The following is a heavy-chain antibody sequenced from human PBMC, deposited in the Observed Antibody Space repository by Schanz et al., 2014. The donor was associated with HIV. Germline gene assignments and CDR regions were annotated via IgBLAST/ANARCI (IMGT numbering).Heavy chain of an antibody. CDR2: ISHDGSKK. D-gene: IGHD3-16*01. CDR3: AKDTRLWGIDY. Sequence: QVQLVESGGGVVQPGRSLRLSCAASGFTFSSYGMHWARQAPGKGLEGMAVISHDGSKKYYADSVKGRFTISRDNRKNSLYLQLNRLRREDTALYYCAKDTRLWGIDYWGQGTLVTVSS. V-gene: IGHV3-30-3*01. J-gene: IGHJ4*02. CDR1: GFTFSSYG.